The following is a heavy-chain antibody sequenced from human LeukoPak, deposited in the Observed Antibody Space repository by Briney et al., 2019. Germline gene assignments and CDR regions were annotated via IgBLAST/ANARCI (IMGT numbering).Heavy chain of an antibody. Sequence: GGSLRLSCAASGFTFSSYWMSWVRQAPGKGLEWVANIKQDGSEKYYVDSVKGRFTISRDNAKNSLYLQMNSLRAEDTAVYYCASGDIVVVPAGIDAFDIWGQGTMVTVSS. CDR2: IKQDGSEK. D-gene: IGHD2-2*01. CDR3: ASGDIVVVPAGIDAFDI. V-gene: IGHV3-7*01. CDR1: GFTFSSYW. J-gene: IGHJ3*02.